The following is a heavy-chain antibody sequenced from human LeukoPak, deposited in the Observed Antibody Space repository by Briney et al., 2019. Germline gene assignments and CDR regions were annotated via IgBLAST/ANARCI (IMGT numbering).Heavy chain of an antibody. CDR1: GGTFSSYA. CDR3: ARERTTVVTHAAGHAFDI. V-gene: IGHV1-69*05. CDR2: IIPIFGTA. J-gene: IGHJ3*02. Sequence: GASVKVSCKASGGTFSSYAISWVRQAPGQGLEWMGGIIPIFGTANYAQKFQGRVTITTDESTSTAYMELSSLRSEDTAVYYCARERTTVVTHAAGHAFDIRGQGTMVTVSS. D-gene: IGHD4-23*01.